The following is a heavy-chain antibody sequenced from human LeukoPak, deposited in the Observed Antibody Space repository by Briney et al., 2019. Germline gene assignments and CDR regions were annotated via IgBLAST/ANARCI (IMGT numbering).Heavy chain of an antibody. J-gene: IGHJ4*02. D-gene: IGHD3-22*01. V-gene: IGHV4-39*07. CDR1: GGSISSSSYY. Sequence: SETLSLTCTVSGGSISSSSYYWGWIRQPPGKGLEWIGSIYYSGSTYYNPSLKSRVTISVDTSKNQFSLKLSSVTAADTAVYYCASTPSYDSSGYYFHWGQGTLVTVSS. CDR2: IYYSGST. CDR3: ASTPSYDSSGYYFH.